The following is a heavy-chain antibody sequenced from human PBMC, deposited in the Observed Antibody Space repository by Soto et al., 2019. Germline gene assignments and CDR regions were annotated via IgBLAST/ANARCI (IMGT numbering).Heavy chain of an antibody. CDR1: GFTFSSYS. Sequence: ESGGGLVKPGGSLRLSCAASGFTFSSYSMNWVRQAPGKGLEWVSSISRISSYIYYADSVKGRFTISRDNAKNSLYLQMNSLRAEDTAVYYCARGSIAAAGTFDYWGQGTLVTVSS. V-gene: IGHV3-21*01. D-gene: IGHD6-13*01. CDR3: ARGSIAAAGTFDY. CDR2: ISRISSYI. J-gene: IGHJ4*02.